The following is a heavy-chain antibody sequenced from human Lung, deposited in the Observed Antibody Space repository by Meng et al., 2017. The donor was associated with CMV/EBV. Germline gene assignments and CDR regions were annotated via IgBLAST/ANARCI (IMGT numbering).Heavy chain of an antibody. CDR3: ARLFHTSLGTNYYYGMDV. CDR2: INPNTGDT. CDR1: GYTFTGYN. V-gene: IGHV1-2*02. J-gene: IGHJ6*02. Sequence: SVXVSXXASGYTFTGYNILWVRQAPGQGLEWMGWINPNTGDTNYAQKFQGRVTLTGDTYISTAYMELSRLKSDDTAVFFCARLFHTSLGTNYYYGMDVWGQGXTVXVSS. D-gene: IGHD3/OR15-3a*01.